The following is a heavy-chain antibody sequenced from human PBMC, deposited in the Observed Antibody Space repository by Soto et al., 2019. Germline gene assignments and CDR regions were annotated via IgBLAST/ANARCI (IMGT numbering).Heavy chain of an antibody. J-gene: IGHJ3*01. CDR1: GDSITNGGYY. Sequence: PSETLSLTCTVSGDSITNGGYYWSWIRQFPGKGLEWIGYIYSNGYTYYNPSLESRVTISLDTSKNQFSLKLTSVTAADTAVYYCARVWGGAFDFWGQGTMVTVSS. CDR3: ARVWGGAFDF. CDR2: IYSNGYT. D-gene: IGHD3-10*01. V-gene: IGHV4-31*03.